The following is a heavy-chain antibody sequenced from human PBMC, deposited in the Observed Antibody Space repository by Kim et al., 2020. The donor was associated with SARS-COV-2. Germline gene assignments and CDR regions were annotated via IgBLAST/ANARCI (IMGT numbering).Heavy chain of an antibody. CDR1: GFTFSSYW. Sequence: GGSLRLSCEGSGFTFSSYWMSWVRQAPGKGLEWVANINPDGSEKYYVDAVKGRFTISRENGKNSLYLQMNRLRAEDTAVYFCARGRGAGTGYWGQGILVTV. CDR2: INPDGSEK. J-gene: IGHJ4*02. CDR3: ARGRGAGTGY. D-gene: IGHD6-19*01. V-gene: IGHV3-7*01.